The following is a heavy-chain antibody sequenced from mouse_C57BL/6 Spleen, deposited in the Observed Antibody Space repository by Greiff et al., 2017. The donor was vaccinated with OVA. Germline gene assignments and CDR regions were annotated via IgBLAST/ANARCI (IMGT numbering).Heavy chain of an antibody. CDR2: IFPGSGST. CDR1: GYTFTGYC. V-gene: IGHV1-9*01. Sequence: QVQLQQSGAELMKPGASVKLSCKASGYTFTGYCIEWVKQTPGHGLEWLGEIFPGSGSTNYTAKFKGKATFTADTSTNTAYVLLRRLTTEDSAIYFCSRAAYEYAYGYWGKGTPVTVAA. CDR3: SRAAYEYAYGY. J-gene: IGHJ3*01. D-gene: IGHD2-4*01.